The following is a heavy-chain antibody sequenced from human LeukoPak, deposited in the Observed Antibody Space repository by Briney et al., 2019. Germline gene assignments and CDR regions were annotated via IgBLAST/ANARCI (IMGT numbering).Heavy chain of an antibody. V-gene: IGHV4-39*07. CDR2: IFYSGST. CDR1: GDSIGSSSYY. CDR3: ARGIAVAGTGNYYYYYGMDV. Sequence: PSETLSLTCTVSGDSIGSSSYYWGWIRQPPGKGLEWIGSIFYSGSTYYNPSLKSRVSISLDISKNQFYLKLSSVTAADTAVYYCARGIAVAGTGNYYYYYGMDVWGQGTTVTVSS. D-gene: IGHD6-19*01. J-gene: IGHJ6*02.